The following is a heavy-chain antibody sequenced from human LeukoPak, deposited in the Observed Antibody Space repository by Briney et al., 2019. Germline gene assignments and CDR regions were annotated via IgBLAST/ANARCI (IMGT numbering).Heavy chain of an antibody. V-gene: IGHV3-74*01. CDR1: GFSFGGHW. D-gene: IGHD6-6*01. J-gene: IGHJ4*02. CDR3: ARGPNSNWSGLDF. Sequence: GGSQRLSCIASGFSFGGHWMHWARQLPGKGLVWVSRISPTGSTTSYADSVKGRFTVSRDNAKNTLYLQVNNLRAEDTAVYYCARGPNSNWSGLDFWGQGTLLTVSS. CDR2: ISPTGSTT.